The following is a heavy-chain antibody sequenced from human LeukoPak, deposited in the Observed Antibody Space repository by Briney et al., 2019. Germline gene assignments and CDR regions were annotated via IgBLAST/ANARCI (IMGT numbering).Heavy chain of an antibody. V-gene: IGHV3-20*04. D-gene: IGHD3-22*01. CDR1: GFNFYDHG. Sequence: GGSLRLSWAGFGFNFYDHGMSWVRQAPGKGLGWVSGINWNGGSTGYADSVKGRFTVSRDNAKNSLYLQMNSLRAEDAALYYSARDGYDSSGQFYGMDVWGQGTTVTVSS. CDR3: ARDGYDSSGQFYGMDV. J-gene: IGHJ6*02. CDR2: INWNGGST.